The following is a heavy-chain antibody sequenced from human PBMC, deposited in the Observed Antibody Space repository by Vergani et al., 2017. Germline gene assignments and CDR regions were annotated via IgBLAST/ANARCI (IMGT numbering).Heavy chain of an antibody. V-gene: IGHV2-5*02. Sequence: QITLKESGPTLVKPTQTLTLTCTFSGFSLSTSGVGVGWIRQPPGKALEWLALIYWDDDKRYSPTLKSRLTITKDTSKNQVVLTMTNMDPVDTATYYCAHRSWFYGSGSYGDYWGQGTLVTVSS. D-gene: IGHD3-10*01. CDR3: AHRSWFYGSGSYGDY. J-gene: IGHJ4*02. CDR2: IYWDDDK. CDR1: GFSLSTSGVG.